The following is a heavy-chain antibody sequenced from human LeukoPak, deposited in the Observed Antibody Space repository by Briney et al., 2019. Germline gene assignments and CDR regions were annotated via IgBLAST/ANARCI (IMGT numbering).Heavy chain of an antibody. V-gene: IGHV4-61*02. CDR3: ARGGSGSYYTRNYYYYYMDV. CDR1: GGSISSGSYY. D-gene: IGHD3-10*01. CDR2: IYTSGST. J-gene: IGHJ6*03. Sequence: SETLSLTCTVSGGSISSGSYYWSWIRQPAGKGLEWIGRIYTSGSTNYNPSLKSRVTISVDTSKNQFSLKLSSVTAADTAVYYCARGGSGSYYTRNYYYYYMDVWGKGTTVTVSS.